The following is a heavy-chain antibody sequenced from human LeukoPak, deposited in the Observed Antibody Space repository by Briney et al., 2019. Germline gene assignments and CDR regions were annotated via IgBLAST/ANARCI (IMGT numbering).Heavy chain of an antibody. J-gene: IGHJ3*02. V-gene: IGHV3-53*01. CDR2: IYSGGST. CDR3: AGDYPGSFAFNI. D-gene: IGHD2-15*01. CDR1: GFTVSSNY. Sequence: PGGSLRLSCAASGFTVSSNYMSWVRQAPGKGLEWVSVIYSGGSTSYADSVRGRFTISRDNSKNTLYPQMNSLRAEDTAVYYCAGDYPGSFAFNIWGQGTMVTVSS.